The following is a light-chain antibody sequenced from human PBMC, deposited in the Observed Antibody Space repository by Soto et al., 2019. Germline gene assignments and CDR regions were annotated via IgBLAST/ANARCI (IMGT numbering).Light chain of an antibody. Sequence: DIQMTQSPSSLSASVGDKVTITCRASQSISSYLNWYQQRPGKAPKLLIYAASSLVSGVPSRFSGSGSGRDFTLTISSLHPDDSAAYYCQQSYNSPRTFGQGTKLEIK. CDR2: AAS. CDR3: QQSYNSPRT. CDR1: QSISSY. V-gene: IGKV1-39*01. J-gene: IGKJ2*01.